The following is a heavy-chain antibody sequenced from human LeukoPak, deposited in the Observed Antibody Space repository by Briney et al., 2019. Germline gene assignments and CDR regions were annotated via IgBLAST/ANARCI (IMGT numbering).Heavy chain of an antibody. V-gene: IGHV5-51*01. J-gene: IGHJ4*02. CDR1: GYSFTSYW. CDR2: IYPGDSGT. Sequence: GESLKISCKGSGYSFTSYWIGWVRQMPGKGLECMGTIYPGDSGTRYSPSFQGQVTISADESISTAYLLGSSLKASDTAMYYCARHSSYYGSGSNYWGQGTLVTVSS. CDR3: ARHSSYYGSGSNY. D-gene: IGHD3-10*01.